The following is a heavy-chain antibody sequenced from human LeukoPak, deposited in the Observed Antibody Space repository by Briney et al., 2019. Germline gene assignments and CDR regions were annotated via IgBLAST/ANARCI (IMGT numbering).Heavy chain of an antibody. CDR1: GFTFTGYY. V-gene: IGHV1-2*04. J-gene: IGHJ4*02. CDR3: ARDSATVTTPYFDY. Sequence: GASVKVSCKASGFTFTGYYMSWVRQAPGQGLEWMGWINLNNGGTNYAQMFQGWVTKTRDTSISTAYMELSRLRSDDTAVYYCARDSATVTTPYFDYWGQGTLVTVSS. CDR2: INLNNGGT. D-gene: IGHD4-17*01.